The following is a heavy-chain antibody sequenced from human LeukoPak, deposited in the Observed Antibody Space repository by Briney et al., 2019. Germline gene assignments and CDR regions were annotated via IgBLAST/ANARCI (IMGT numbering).Heavy chain of an antibody. CDR3: ARGDSSGWYGGVMDY. V-gene: IGHV3-7*01. CDR1: GFTFSSYW. Sequence: GGSLRLSCAASGFTFSSYWMSWVRQAPGKGLEWVANIKQDGSEKYYVDSVKGRFTISRDNAKNSLYLQMNSLRAEDTAVYYCARGDSSGWYGGVMDYWGQGTLVTVSS. CDR2: IKQDGSEK. J-gene: IGHJ4*02. D-gene: IGHD6-19*01.